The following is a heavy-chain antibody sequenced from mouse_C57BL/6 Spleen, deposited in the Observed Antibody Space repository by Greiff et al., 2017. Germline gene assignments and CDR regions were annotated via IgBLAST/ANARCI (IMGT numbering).Heavy chain of an antibody. J-gene: IGHJ2*01. CDR3: AREEKYYDYEFDY. Sequence: QVQLQQPGAELVKPGASVKMSCKASGYTFTSYWITWVKQRPGQGLEWIGEIYPGSGSTNYNEKFKSKATLTVDTSSSTAYMQLSSLTSEDSAVYYCAREEKYYDYEFDYWGQGTTLTVSS. D-gene: IGHD2-4*01. CDR1: GYTFTSYW. CDR2: IYPGSGST. V-gene: IGHV1-55*01.